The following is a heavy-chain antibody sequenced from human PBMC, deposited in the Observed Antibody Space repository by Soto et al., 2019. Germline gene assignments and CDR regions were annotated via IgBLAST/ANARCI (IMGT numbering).Heavy chain of an antibody. Sequence: GGSLRLSCAASGFTFSSYSMNWVRQAPGKGLEWVSSISSSSSYIYYADSVKGRFTISRDNAKNSLYLQMNSLRAEDTAVYYCARGPFFKVYYYYMDVWGKGTTVTVSS. CDR3: ARGPFFKVYYYYMDV. V-gene: IGHV3-21*01. CDR2: ISSSSSYI. CDR1: GFTFSSYS. J-gene: IGHJ6*03.